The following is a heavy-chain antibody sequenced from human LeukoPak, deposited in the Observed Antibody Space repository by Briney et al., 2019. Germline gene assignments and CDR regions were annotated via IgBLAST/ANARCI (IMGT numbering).Heavy chain of an antibody. D-gene: IGHD2-2*01. CDR2: IIPILGIA. CDR1: GGTFSSYA. Sequence: SVKVSCKAFGGTFSSYAISWVRQAPGQGLEWMGRIIPILGIANYAQKFQGRVTITADKSTSTAYMELSSLRSEDTAVYYCARSPSVVPAAMRMDVWGQGTTVTVSS. J-gene: IGHJ6*02. CDR3: ARSPSVVPAAMRMDV. V-gene: IGHV1-69*04.